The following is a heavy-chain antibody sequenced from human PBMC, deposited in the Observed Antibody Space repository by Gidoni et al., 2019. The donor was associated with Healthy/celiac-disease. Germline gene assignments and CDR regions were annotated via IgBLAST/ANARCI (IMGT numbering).Heavy chain of an antibody. D-gene: IGHD4-17*01. V-gene: IGHV3-7*01. Sequence: EVQLVESGGGLVQPGGSLRLSCAASGFTFSRYWMCWVRQAPGKGLEWLANIKQVGSEKYYVDSVKGRFTSSRDNAKNSLYLQMNSLRAEDTAVYYCATIMTTVTNYYYYGMDVWGQGTTVTVSS. J-gene: IGHJ6*02. CDR2: IKQVGSEK. CDR3: ATIMTTVTNYYYYGMDV. CDR1: GFTFSRYW.